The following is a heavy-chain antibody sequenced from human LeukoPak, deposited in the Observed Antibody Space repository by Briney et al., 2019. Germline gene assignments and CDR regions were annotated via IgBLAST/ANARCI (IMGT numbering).Heavy chain of an antibody. D-gene: IGHD2-15*01. CDR3: ARSVEGYCRGGSCYYYSYYMDV. Sequence: SETLSLTCTVPGGSISSYYWSWIRQPPGKGLEWIGYIYYSGSTNYNPSLKSRVTISVDTSKNQFSLKLSSVTAADTAVYYCARSVEGYCRGGSCYYYSYYMDVWGKGTTVTVSS. J-gene: IGHJ6*03. CDR2: IYYSGST. V-gene: IGHV4-59*01. CDR1: GGSISSYY.